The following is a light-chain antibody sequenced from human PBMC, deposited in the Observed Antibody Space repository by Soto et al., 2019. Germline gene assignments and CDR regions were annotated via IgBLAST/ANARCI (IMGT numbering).Light chain of an antibody. V-gene: IGLV3-1*01. Sequence: SYELTQPPSVSVSPGQTASITCSGDKLGDKSACWYQQKPGRSPVLVIYQDNRRPSEIPERFSGSNSGNTATLTISGTQAMDEADYYCQAWDSSIASVVFGGGTKLTVL. J-gene: IGLJ2*01. CDR1: KLGDKS. CDR2: QDN. CDR3: QAWDSSIASVV.